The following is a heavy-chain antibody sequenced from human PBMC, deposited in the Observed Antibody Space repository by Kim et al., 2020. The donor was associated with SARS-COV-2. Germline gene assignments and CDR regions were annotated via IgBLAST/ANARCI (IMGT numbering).Heavy chain of an antibody. CDR1: GYSFTSYW. CDR2: IYPGDSDT. CDR3: ARHRPPAYYYDSSGYYLVPDY. J-gene: IGHJ4*02. V-gene: IGHV5-51*01. D-gene: IGHD3-22*01. Sequence: GESLKISCKGSGYSFTSYWIGWVRQMPGKGLEWMGNIYPGDSDTRYSPSFQGQVTISADKSISTAYLQWSSLKASDTAMYYCARHRPPAYYYDSSGYYLVPDYWGQGTLVTVSS.